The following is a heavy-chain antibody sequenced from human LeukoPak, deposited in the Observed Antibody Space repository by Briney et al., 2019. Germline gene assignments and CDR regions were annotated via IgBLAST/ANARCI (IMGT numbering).Heavy chain of an antibody. V-gene: IGHV3-7*01. J-gene: IGHJ4*02. D-gene: IGHD2-15*01. Sequence: GGSLRLSCTAAGFNFGTYWMSWVRQSPEKGLEFVANIKYDDTVKNYVDSVKGRFTISKDNPSNSVYLQMDSLRPEDTALYYCARDLDSSAFDYWGQGAQVTVSS. CDR3: ARDLDSSAFDY. CDR2: IKYDDTVK. CDR1: GFNFGTYW.